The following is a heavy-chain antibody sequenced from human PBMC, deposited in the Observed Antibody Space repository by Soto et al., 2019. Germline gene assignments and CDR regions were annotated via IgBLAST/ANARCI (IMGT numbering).Heavy chain of an antibody. CDR1: GGSISSYY. V-gene: IGHV4-59*01. J-gene: IGHJ6*02. CDR2: IYYSGST. D-gene: IGHD3-10*01. Sequence: SETLSLTCTVSGGSISSYYWSWIRQPPGKGPEGIGYIYYSGSTNYNPSLKSRVTISVDTSKNQFSLKLSSVTAADTAVYYCAGRNSGRLNYSYYYGMDVWGQGTTVTVSS. CDR3: AGRNSGRLNYSYYYGMDV.